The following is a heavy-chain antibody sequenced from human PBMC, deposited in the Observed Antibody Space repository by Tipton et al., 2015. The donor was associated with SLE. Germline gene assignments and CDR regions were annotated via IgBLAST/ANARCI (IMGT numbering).Heavy chain of an antibody. V-gene: IGHV4-34*01. CDR3: ASRAGTGGY. J-gene: IGHJ4*02. CDR2: INHSGST. Sequence: TLSLTCAVYGGSFSGYYWSWIRQPPGKGLEWIGEINHSGSTNYNPSLKSRVTISVDTSKNQFSLKLSSVTAADTAVYYCASRAGTGGYWGQGTPVTVSS. CDR1: GGSFSGYY. D-gene: IGHD1-1*01.